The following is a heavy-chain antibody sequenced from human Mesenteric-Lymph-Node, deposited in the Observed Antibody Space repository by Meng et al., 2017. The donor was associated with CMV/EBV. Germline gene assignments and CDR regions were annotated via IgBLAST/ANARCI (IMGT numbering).Heavy chain of an antibody. Sequence: SQTLSLTCAVYGGSFSGYYWSWIRQPPGKGLEWIGEINHSGSTNYNPSLKSRVTISVDTSKNQFSLKLSSVTAADTAVYYCARSRLDYWGQGTLVTVSS. CDR2: INHSGST. CDR3: ARSRLDY. CDR1: GGSFSGYY. J-gene: IGHJ4*02. V-gene: IGHV4-34*01.